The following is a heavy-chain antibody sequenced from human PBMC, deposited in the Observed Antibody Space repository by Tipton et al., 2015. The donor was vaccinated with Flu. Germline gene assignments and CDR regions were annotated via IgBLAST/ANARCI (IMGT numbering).Heavy chain of an antibody. Sequence: TLSLTCTVSGGSVNIANYYWSWIRQTPGKGLEWIGEINHSGSTHYNPSLKSRVTISVDTSKNQFSLKLSSVTAADTAVYFCARSRDYVWGSYRHSDYDAFDIWGQGTMVTVSS. CDR1: GGSVNIANYY. V-gene: IGHV4-39*07. J-gene: IGHJ3*02. D-gene: IGHD3-16*02. CDR3: ARSRDYVWGSYRHSDYDAFDI. CDR2: INHSGST.